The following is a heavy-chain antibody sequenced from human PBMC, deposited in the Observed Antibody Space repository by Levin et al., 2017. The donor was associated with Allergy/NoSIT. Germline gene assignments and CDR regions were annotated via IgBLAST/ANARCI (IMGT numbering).Heavy chain of an antibody. CDR3: ARDASLDY. J-gene: IGHJ4*02. V-gene: IGHV4-59*01. Sequence: SQTLSLPCTVSGGSISSYYWSWIRQPPGKGLEWIGYIYNKGSTNYNPSVKSRVTISVDTSKNQFSLKLRSVTAADTAVYYCARDASLDYWGQGTLVTVSS. CDR2: IYNKGST. CDR1: GGSISSYY.